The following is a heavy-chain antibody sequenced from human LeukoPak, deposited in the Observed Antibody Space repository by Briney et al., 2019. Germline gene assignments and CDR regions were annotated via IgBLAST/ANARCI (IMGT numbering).Heavy chain of an antibody. Sequence: GGSLRLSCAASGFTSKSYAMSWVRQAPGKGLEWVSAISGTGRNTYYADSVKGRFTISRDSSKNTLSLEMNSLRAEDTAVYYCATPPGGLLWFGELRYWGQGTPVTVSS. J-gene: IGHJ4*02. CDR3: ATPPGGLLWFGELRY. CDR1: GFTSKSYA. V-gene: IGHV3-23*01. D-gene: IGHD3-10*01. CDR2: ISGTGRNT.